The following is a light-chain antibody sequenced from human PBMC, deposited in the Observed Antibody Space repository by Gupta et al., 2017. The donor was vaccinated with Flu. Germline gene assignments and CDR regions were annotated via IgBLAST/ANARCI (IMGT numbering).Light chain of an antibody. CDR1: QSISIY. Sequence: DIQMTQSPSTLSASVGDRVTITCRASQSISIYLAWYQQKPGKAPNLLIYKASNLQSGVPSRFSGSGSGTEFTLTISSLQPDDFATYYCRHENNYSKTFGQGTKVEV. V-gene: IGKV1-5*03. J-gene: IGKJ1*01. CDR3: RHENNYSKT. CDR2: KAS.